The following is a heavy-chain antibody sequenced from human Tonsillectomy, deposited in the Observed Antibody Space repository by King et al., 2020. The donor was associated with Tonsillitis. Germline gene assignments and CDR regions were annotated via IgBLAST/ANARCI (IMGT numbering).Heavy chain of an antibody. V-gene: IGHV3-64D*06. CDR1: GFTFSDYA. Sequence: QLVQSGGGLVQPGGSLRLSCSASGFTFSDYAMHWVRQAPGKGLEYVSAISSDGDNKYYADSVKGRFAISRDNSKNTLSLQMNSLRAEDTAVYYCVNGGLYCTHTCCRYYYSSMDVWGKGTTVTVSS. D-gene: IGHD2-8*01. CDR3: VNGGLYCTHTCCRYYYSSMDV. J-gene: IGHJ6*03. CDR2: ISSDGDNK.